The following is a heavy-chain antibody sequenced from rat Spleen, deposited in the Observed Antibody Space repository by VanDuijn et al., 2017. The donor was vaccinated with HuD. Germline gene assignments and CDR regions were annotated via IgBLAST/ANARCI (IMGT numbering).Heavy chain of an antibody. Sequence: EVQLVESDGGLVQPGRSLKLSCAASGLIFSDYHMAWVRQAPTRGLEWVAPISYDGSNTYYRDSVKGRFTLSRDNAKSTQYLQMDSLRSEDTDTYYCARGAAIDYWGQGVMVTVSS. CDR1: GLIFSDYH. CDR3: ARGAAIDY. D-gene: IGHD1-2*01. J-gene: IGHJ2*01. CDR2: ISYDGSNT. V-gene: IGHV5-29*01.